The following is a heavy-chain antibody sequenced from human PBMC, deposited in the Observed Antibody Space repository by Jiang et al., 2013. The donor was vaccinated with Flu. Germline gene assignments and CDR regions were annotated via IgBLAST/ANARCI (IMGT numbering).Heavy chain of an antibody. CDR2: TSPDGTNQ. CDR1: GFSFSTYG. V-gene: IGHV3-30*18. Sequence: QLLESGGGVVQPGRSLRLSCAASGFSFSTYGMHWVRQAPGMGLEWVAITSPDGTNQYYADSVKGRFTISRDNSQNTLYLQMNSLRAEDTAVYYCAKTTYYSDTNGFEEYYFDHWGQGTLVTVSS. D-gene: IGHD3-22*01. CDR3: AKTTYYSDTNGFEEYYFDH. J-gene: IGHJ4*02.